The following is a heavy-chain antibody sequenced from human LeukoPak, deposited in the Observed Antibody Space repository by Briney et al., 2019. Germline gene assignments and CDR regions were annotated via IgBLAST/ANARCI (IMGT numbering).Heavy chain of an antibody. V-gene: IGHV4-30-4*01. J-gene: IGHJ6*02. CDR1: GGSISSGDYY. CDR2: IYYSGST. D-gene: IGHD2-21*01. Sequence: SETLSLTCTVSGGSISSGDYYWSWIRQPPGKGLEWIGYIYYSGSTYYNPSLKSRVTISVDTSKNQFSLKLSPVTAADTAVYYCASDCGGDCYYGMDVWGQGTTVTVSS. CDR3: ASDCGGDCYYGMDV.